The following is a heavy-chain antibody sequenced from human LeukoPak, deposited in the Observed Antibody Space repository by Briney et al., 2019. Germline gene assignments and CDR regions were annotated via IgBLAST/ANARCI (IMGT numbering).Heavy chain of an antibody. CDR3: IIAARAFDY. V-gene: IGHV3-74*01. D-gene: IGHD6-6*01. Sequence: GGSLRLSCAASGFTFSSYWMHWVRQAPGKGLVWVSRINSDGSSTSYADSARGRFTISRDNAKNTLYLQMNSLRAEDTAVYYCIIAARAFDYWGQGTLVTVSS. J-gene: IGHJ4*02. CDR1: GFTFSSYW. CDR2: INSDGSST.